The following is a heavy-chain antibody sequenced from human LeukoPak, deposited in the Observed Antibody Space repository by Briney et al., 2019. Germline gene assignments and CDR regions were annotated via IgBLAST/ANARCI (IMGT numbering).Heavy chain of an antibody. CDR3: TRDPSVTGTISSDFDY. CDR1: GFTFGDYA. CDR2: IRSKAYGGTT. J-gene: IGHJ4*02. V-gene: IGHV3-49*04. D-gene: IGHD1-7*01. Sequence: GGSLGLSCTASGFTFGDYAMGWVRQAPGKGLEWVGFIRSKAYGGTTEYAASVKGRFTILRDDSKSIAYLQMNSLKTEDTAVYYCTRDPSVTGTISSDFDYWGQGTLVTVSS.